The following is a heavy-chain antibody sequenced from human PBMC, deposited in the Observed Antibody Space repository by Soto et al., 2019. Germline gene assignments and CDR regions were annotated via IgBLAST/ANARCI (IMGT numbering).Heavy chain of an antibody. Sequence: QVQLVQSGAEVKKPGASVKVSCKSSGYTFINYGISWVRQAPGQGLEWMGWISPYNGNINYAQKLQGRVTMTTDTSTSTAWMELRILRSDDTAVYYCAKKTGENYVRDYWGQVTLITDS. CDR3: AKKTGENYVRDY. J-gene: IGHJ4*02. D-gene: IGHD3-10*02. CDR1: GYTFINYG. CDR2: ISPYNGNI. V-gene: IGHV1-18*01.